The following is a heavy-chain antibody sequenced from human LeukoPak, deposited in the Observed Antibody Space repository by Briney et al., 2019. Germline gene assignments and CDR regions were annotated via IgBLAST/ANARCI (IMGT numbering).Heavy chain of an antibody. J-gene: IGHJ6*03. D-gene: IGHD5-24*01. CDR1: GGSISSSSYY. CDR3: ARGRRDGYTLYYMDV. CDR2: IYYSGST. V-gene: IGHV4-39*01. Sequence: SETLSLTCTVSGGSISSSSYYWGWIRQPPGKGLEWIGSIYYSGSTHYTPSLKSRVTISIDTSKNQFSLKLNSVTAADTAVYYCARGRRDGYTLYYMDVWGKGTTVTISS.